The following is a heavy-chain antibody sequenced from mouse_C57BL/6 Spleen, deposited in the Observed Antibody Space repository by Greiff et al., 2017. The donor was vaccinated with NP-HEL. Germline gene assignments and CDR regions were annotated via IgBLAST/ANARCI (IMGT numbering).Heavy chain of an antibody. CDR1: GFTFSDYG. J-gene: IGHJ4*01. CDR2: ISSGSSTI. D-gene: IGHD1-1*01. V-gene: IGHV5-17*01. CDR3: ASPYYGSLYYAMDY. Sequence: EVKLVESGGGLVKPGGSLKLSCAASGFTFSDYGMHWVRQAPEKGLEWVAYISSGSSTIYYADTVKGRFTISRDNAKNTLFLQMTSLRSEDTAMYYCASPYYGSLYYAMDYWGQGTSVTVSS.